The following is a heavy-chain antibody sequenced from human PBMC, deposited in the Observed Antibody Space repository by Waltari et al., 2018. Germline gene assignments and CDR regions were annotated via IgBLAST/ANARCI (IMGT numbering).Heavy chain of an antibody. Sequence: QVQLVQSGAEVKKPGSSVKVSCKASGGTFSSYAISWVRQAPGQGLEWMGGILPIFGTANYAQKFQGRVTITTDESTSTAYKELSSLRSEDTAVYYCAVVVVVAATKPFYDYWGQGTLVTVSS. CDR1: GGTFSSYA. J-gene: IGHJ4*02. D-gene: IGHD2-15*01. CDR3: AVVVVVAATKPFYDY. CDR2: ILPIFGTA. V-gene: IGHV1-69*05.